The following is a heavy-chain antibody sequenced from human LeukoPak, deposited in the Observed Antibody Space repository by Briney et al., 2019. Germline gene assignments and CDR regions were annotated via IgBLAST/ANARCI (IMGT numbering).Heavy chain of an antibody. Sequence: SGGSLRLSCAASGFTFSSYSMNWVRQAPGKGLEWVSSISSSTSYIHYADSVRGRFTISRDNARSSVYLQMNSLRAEDTAVYYCATDPWQGRGLLDYWGQGTLVTVSS. J-gene: IGHJ4*02. D-gene: IGHD3-10*01. CDR3: ATDPWQGRGLLDY. CDR2: ISSSTSYI. CDR1: GFTFSSYS. V-gene: IGHV3-21*01.